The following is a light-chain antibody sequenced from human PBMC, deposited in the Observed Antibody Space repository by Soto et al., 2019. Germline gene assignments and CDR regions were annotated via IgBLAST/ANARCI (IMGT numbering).Light chain of an antibody. CDR3: ATWDDSLSGVV. J-gene: IGLJ2*01. V-gene: IGLV1-47*01. CDR2: RNN. Sequence: QPVLTQPPSASVTPGQRVTISCSGSSSNIGSNYVYWYQQLPGTAPKLLIYRNNQRPSGVPDRFSGSKSGTSASLAISGLRSEDEADYYCATWDDSLSGVVFGGGTQLTVL. CDR1: SSNIGSNY.